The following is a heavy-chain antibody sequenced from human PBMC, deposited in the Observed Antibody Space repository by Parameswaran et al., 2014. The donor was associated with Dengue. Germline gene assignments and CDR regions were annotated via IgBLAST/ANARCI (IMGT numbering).Heavy chain of an antibody. V-gene: IGHV2-70*11. CDR2: IDWKDRK. CDR3: ARITVMVRGADGLDV. D-gene: IGHD3-10*01. Sequence: SGPTLVKPTQTLTLTCTFSGFSLSNTGMCVSWIRQSPGKALEWLARIDWKDRKYYSTSLKTRLTISTDTSKSQVVLTMTNMDPVDTGTYYCARITVMVRGADGLDVWGQGTTVTVSS. J-gene: IGHJ6*02. CDR1: GFSLSNTGMC.